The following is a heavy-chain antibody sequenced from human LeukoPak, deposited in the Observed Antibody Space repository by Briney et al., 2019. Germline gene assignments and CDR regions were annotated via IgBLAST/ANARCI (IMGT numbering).Heavy chain of an antibody. CDR3: ARDGSDNWGLFDN. V-gene: IGHV4-39*07. CDR1: GGSISGTSYC. Sequence: PSETLSLTCSVSGGSISGTSYCWGWIRQPPGKGPEWIGSHYHTGRIYHNPSLNSRVTISVDTSKIQFSLKLSSVTDADTAVYYCARDGSDNWGLFDNWGRGTLVTVSS. CDR2: HYHTGRI. J-gene: IGHJ4*02. D-gene: IGHD1-1*01.